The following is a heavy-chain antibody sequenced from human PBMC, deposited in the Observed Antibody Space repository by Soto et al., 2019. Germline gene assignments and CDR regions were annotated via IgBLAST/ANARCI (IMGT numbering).Heavy chain of an antibody. Sequence: XSVKVSCKVSGYPLTELSMHWVRQAPGKGLEWMGGFDPEDGETIYAQKFQGRVTMTEDTSTDTAYMELSSLRSEDTAVYYCATGPTRWFDPCGQGTLVTVSS. J-gene: IGHJ5*02. V-gene: IGHV1-24*01. CDR3: ATGPTRWFDP. CDR1: GYPLTELS. CDR2: FDPEDGET.